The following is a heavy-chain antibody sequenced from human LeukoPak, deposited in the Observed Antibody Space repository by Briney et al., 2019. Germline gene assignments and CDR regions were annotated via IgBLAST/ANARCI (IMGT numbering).Heavy chain of an antibody. CDR3: TREPEL. J-gene: IGHJ4*02. V-gene: IGHV3-48*01. Sequence: GGSLRLSCAASGFTFSSYSMNWVRQAPGKGLEWLSYIGSSGSPIYYADSVKGRFTISRDNSKNTLYLQMNSLRAEDTAVYYCTREPELWGQGTLVTVSS. CDR2: IGSSGSPI. D-gene: IGHD1-1*01. CDR1: GFTFSSYS.